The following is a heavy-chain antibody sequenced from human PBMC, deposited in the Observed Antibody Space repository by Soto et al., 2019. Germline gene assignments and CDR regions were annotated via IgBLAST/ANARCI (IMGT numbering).Heavy chain of an antibody. CDR1: GYTFTGYY. J-gene: IGHJ3*02. CDR2: INPNSGGT. D-gene: IGHD6-6*01. CDR3: ARVHIAARPRNAFDI. V-gene: IGHV1-2*04. Sequence: ASVKVSCKASGYTFTGYYMHWVRQAPGQGLEWMGWINPNSGGTNYAQKFQGWVTMTRDTSISTAYMELSSLRSEDTAVYYCARVHIAARPRNAFDIWGQGTMVTVSS.